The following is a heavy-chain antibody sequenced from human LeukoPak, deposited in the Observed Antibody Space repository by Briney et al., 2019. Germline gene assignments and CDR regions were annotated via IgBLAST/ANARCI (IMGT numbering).Heavy chain of an antibody. D-gene: IGHD3-22*01. Sequence: ASVKVSCKASGYTFTSYYMHWVRQAPGQGLEWMGIINPSGGSTSYAQKFQGRVTMTRDTSTSTVYMELSSLRSEDTAVYYCARASGYYYDSSGYYPTTNFDYWGQGTLVTVSS. V-gene: IGHV1-46*01. J-gene: IGHJ4*02. CDR2: INPSGGST. CDR3: ARASGYYYDSSGYYPTTNFDY. CDR1: GYTFTSYY.